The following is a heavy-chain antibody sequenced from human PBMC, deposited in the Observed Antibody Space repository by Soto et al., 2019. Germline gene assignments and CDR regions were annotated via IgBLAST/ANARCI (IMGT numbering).Heavy chain of an antibody. CDR1: RFTFSNYF. Sequence: GESLRLSCTASRFTFSNYFMSWVRQAPGKGLEWVSNINQDGSEKNYVDSVKGRFTISRDNAKNSVYLQMNSLRAEDTAVYYCARDIGWSQLDYWGQGTLVTVSS. D-gene: IGHD6-19*01. V-gene: IGHV3-7*03. J-gene: IGHJ4*02. CDR2: INQDGSEK. CDR3: ARDIGWSQLDY.